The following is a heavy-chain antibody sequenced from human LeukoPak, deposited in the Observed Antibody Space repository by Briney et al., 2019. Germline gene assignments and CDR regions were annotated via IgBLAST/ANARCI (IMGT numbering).Heavy chain of an antibody. V-gene: IGHV4-39*01. D-gene: IGHD3-3*02. CDR2: IYYSGSI. CDR1: GGSISSSSYY. CDR3: ARGPRIFGVVIPFDY. J-gene: IGHJ4*02. Sequence: PSETLSLTCTVSGGSISSSSYYWGWIRQPPGKGREWIGNIYYSGSIYDNPSLKSRVTISVDTSQTQFSVKLSSVTAVDTAVYYCARGPRIFGVVIPFDYWGQGTLVTVSS.